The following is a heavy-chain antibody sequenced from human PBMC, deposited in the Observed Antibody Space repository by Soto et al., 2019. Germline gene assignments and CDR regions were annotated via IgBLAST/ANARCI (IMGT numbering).Heavy chain of an antibody. V-gene: IGHV6-1*01. Sequence: TLSLTCATSGDSVSSNSAAWNWIRQSPSRGLEWLGRTYYRSKWYNDYAVSVKSRITINPDTSKNQFSLQLNSVTPEDTAVYYCARFEYSSSSGYYYYYYGMDVWGQGTTVTVSS. CDR1: GDSVSSNSAA. CDR2: TYYRSKWYN. J-gene: IGHJ6*02. D-gene: IGHD6-6*01. CDR3: ARFEYSSSSGYYYYYYGMDV.